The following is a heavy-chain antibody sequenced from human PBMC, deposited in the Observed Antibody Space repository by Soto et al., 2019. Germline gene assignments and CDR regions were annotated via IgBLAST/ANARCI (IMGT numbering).Heavy chain of an antibody. CDR1: GFTFSSYG. CDR2: IWYDGSNK. J-gene: IGHJ1*01. D-gene: IGHD2-15*01. Sequence: QVQLVESGGGVVQSGRSLRLSCAASGFTFSSYGMHWVRQAPGKGLEWVAVIWYDGSNKYYADSVKGRFTISRDNSKNTLYLQMNSLRAEDTAVYYCARGKVVAATRRAEYFQHWGQGTLVTVSS. V-gene: IGHV3-33*01. CDR3: ARGKVVAATRRAEYFQH.